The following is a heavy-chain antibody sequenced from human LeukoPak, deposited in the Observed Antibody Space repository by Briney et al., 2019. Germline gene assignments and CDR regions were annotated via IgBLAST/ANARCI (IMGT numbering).Heavy chain of an antibody. CDR3: ARKVATIGEFDY. D-gene: IGHD5-12*01. V-gene: IGHV3-7*01. Sequence: GGSLRLSCAASGFSFSDDYMDWVRQAPGKGLEWVANIKQDGSEKYYVDSVKGRFTISRDNAKNSLYLQMNSLRAEDTAVYYCARKVATIGEFDYWGQGTLVTVSS. J-gene: IGHJ4*02. CDR2: IKQDGSEK. CDR1: GFSFSDDY.